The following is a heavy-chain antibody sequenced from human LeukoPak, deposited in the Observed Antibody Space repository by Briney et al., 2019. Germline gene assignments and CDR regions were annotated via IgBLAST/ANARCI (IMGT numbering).Heavy chain of an antibody. Sequence: GGSLRLSCAASGFTFSNYWMHWVRQAPGKGLVWVSRIKTDGSATNYADSEKGRFTISRDNAKNTLYLQINNLRVEDTGIYYCARGRYSGYEGGSDYWGQGTLVTVSS. CDR1: GFTFSNYW. CDR2: IKTDGSAT. D-gene: IGHD5-12*01. CDR3: ARGRYSGYEGGSDY. J-gene: IGHJ4*02. V-gene: IGHV3-74*01.